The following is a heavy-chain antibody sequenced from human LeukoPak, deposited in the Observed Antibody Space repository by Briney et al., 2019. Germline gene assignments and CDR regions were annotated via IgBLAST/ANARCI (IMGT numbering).Heavy chain of an antibody. V-gene: IGHV3-23*01. CDR2: ISGSGDET. J-gene: IGHJ4*02. CDR1: GFTFRNYA. Sequence: PGGSLRLSCAASGFTFRNYAMSWVRQAPGKGLEWVSAISGSGDETNYADSVKGRFTMSRDNSRNMLYLQMNSLRDEDTAKYYYAKTVSGSYSYQGGDYWGQGTLVTVSS. CDR3: AKTVSGSYSYQGGDY. D-gene: IGHD3-16*02.